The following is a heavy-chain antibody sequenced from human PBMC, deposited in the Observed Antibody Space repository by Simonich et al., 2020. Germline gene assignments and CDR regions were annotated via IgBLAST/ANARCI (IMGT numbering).Heavy chain of an antibody. Sequence: QVQLQQWGAGLLKPSETLSLTCAVYGGSFSGYYWSWIRQPPGKGLEWIGEINHRGSTNYNPSLKSRVTISVDTSKNQFSLKLSSVTAADTAVYYCARHRLVDGTTGTTGVDYYYGMDVWGQGTTVTVSS. CDR1: GGSFSGYY. CDR3: ARHRLVDGTTGTTGVDYYYGMDV. D-gene: IGHD1-1*01. J-gene: IGHJ6*02. CDR2: INHRGST. V-gene: IGHV4-34*01.